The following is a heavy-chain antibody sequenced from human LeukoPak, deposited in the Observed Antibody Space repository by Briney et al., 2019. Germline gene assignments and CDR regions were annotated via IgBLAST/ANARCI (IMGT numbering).Heavy chain of an antibody. Sequence: SETLSLTCTVSGGSISSYYWSWIRQPAGKGLEWIGRIYTSGSTNYNPSLKSRVTMSVDTSKNQFSLKLSSVTAADTAVYYCARAGLLWFGELGHDAFDTWGQGTMVTVSS. J-gene: IGHJ3*02. CDR2: IYTSGST. V-gene: IGHV4-4*07. D-gene: IGHD3-10*01. CDR1: GGSISSYY. CDR3: ARAGLLWFGELGHDAFDT.